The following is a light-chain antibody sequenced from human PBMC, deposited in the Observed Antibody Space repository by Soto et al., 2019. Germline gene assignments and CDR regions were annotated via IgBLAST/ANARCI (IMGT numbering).Light chain of an antibody. J-gene: IGKJ5*01. Sequence: EIAMTQSPATLSVSPGERATLSCRASQSVSSKLAWYQQKPGQAPRLLIYDASTRATGIPARFSGSGSGTEFTLTISSLQPEDFATYYCLQHNSYPPITFGQGTRLEI. CDR3: LQHNSYPPIT. CDR1: QSVSSK. CDR2: DAS. V-gene: IGKV3-15*01.